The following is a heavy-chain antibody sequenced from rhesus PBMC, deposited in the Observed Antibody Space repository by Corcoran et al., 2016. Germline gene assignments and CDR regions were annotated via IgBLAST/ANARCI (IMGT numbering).Heavy chain of an antibody. CDR3: ASAVYNWNYGVDY. J-gene: IGHJ4*01. V-gene: IGHV4-169*02. CDR1: GGSISSSY. CDR2: IYGSGSST. Sequence: QLQLQESGPGLVKPSETLAVTCAVSGGSISSSYWRGIRQAPGKGLEWIGYIYGSGSSTNYNPSLKSRVTLSVDTSKNQLSLKLSSVTAADTAVYYCASAVYNWNYGVDYWGQGVLVTVSS. D-gene: IGHD1-26*01.